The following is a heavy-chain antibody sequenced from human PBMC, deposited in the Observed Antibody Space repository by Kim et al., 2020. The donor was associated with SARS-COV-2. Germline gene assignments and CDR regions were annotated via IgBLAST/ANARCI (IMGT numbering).Heavy chain of an antibody. D-gene: IGHD3-22*01. CDR3: ARGDYYDSSGSPPFDY. CDR1: GFTFSSYG. Sequence: GGSLRLSCAASGFTFSSYGMHWVRQAPGKGLEWVAVIWYDGSNKYYADSVKGRFTISRDNSKNTLYLQMNSLRAEDTAVYYCARGDYYDSSGSPPFDYWGQGTLVTVSS. CDR2: IWYDGSNK. V-gene: IGHV3-33*01. J-gene: IGHJ4*02.